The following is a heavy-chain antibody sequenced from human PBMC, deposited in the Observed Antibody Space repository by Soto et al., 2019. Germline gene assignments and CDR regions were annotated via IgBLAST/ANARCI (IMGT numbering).Heavy chain of an antibody. J-gene: IGHJ3*02. CDR1: GGSISSYY. V-gene: IGHV4-59*01. CDR2: IYYSGST. D-gene: IGHD3-16*02. Sequence: SGTLSLTCTVSGGSISSYYWSWIRQPPGKGLEWIGYIYYSGSTNYNPSLKSRVTISVDTSKNQFSLKLSSVTAADTAVYYCARERKDYDYICGSYRSRPDDAFDIWGQGTMVTVSS. CDR3: ARERKDYDYICGSYRSRPDDAFDI.